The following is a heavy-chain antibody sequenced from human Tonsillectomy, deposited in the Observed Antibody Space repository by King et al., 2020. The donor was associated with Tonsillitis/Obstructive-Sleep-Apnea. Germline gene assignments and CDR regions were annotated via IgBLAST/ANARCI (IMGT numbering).Heavy chain of an antibody. V-gene: IGHV3-23*04. J-gene: IGHJ4*02. CDR3: AKDLSDYYDSSGRINGPYYFDY. D-gene: IGHD3-22*01. CDR2: ISGSGGST. CDR1: GFTFSSYA. Sequence: VQLVESGGGLVQPGGSLRLSSAASGFTFSSYAMSWVRQAPGKGLEWVSAISGSGGSTYYADSVKGRFTISRDNSKNTLYLQMNSLRAEDTAVYYCAKDLSDYYDSSGRINGPYYFDYWGQGTLVTVSS.